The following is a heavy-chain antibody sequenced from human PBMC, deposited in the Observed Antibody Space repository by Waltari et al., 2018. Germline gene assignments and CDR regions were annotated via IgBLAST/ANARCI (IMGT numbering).Heavy chain of an antibody. CDR1: GGSMRGSTYY. CDR2: VLPLGSP. J-gene: IGHJ6*04. V-gene: IGHV4-39*07. CDR3: ARDNHYRDTRGEYLDYMGV. Sequence: QLHLQQSRQALVQPPKTLSPMCSVSGGSMRGSTYYWGCISQSPGKGLDWIGGVLPLGSPDNNPSLTSRVTISWDTPNNQGSLTLRSVPAADTAIYDWARDNHYRDTRGEYLDYMGVWGKGTTVIISP. D-gene: IGHD3-22*01.